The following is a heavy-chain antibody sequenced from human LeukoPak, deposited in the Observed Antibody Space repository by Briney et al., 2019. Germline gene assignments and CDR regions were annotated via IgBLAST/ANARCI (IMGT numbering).Heavy chain of an antibody. D-gene: IGHD6-19*01. CDR3: AKGDGLLAVARPGWFDP. V-gene: IGHV1-18*01. CDR1: GYTFTSYV. CDR2: ISAYNGHT. J-gene: IGHJ5*02. Sequence: ASVKVSCKASGYTFTSYVISWVRQAPGQGLEWMGWISAYNGHTNYAQKLQGRVTMTTDTSTSTAYMELRSLTSDDTAVYYCAKGDGLLAVARPGWFDPWGQGTLVTASS.